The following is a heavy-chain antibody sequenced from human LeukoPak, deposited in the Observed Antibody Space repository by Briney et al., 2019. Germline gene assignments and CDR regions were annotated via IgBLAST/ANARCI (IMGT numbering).Heavy chain of an antibody. D-gene: IGHD6-13*01. CDR3: VRDIPADGLFFDY. V-gene: IGHV3-23*01. CDR2: ISGSGDTT. J-gene: IGHJ4*02. Sequence: GGSLRLSCAASGFTFSNCVMSWVRQAPGKGLEWVSAISGSGDTTYYADSVKGRFTISRDNSKNTLYLQMNSLRVEDTAVYYCVRDIPADGLFFDYWGLGILVTVSS. CDR1: GFTFSNCV.